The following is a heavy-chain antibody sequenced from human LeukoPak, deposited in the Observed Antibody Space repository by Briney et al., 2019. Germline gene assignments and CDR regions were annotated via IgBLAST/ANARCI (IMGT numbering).Heavy chain of an antibody. V-gene: IGHV4-59*01. CDR2: IYYSGST. CDR3: ARVRGGGGSWYLRDYYGMDV. J-gene: IGHJ6*02. D-gene: IGHD6-13*01. CDR1: GGSISSYY. Sequence: SETLSLTCTVSGGSISSYYWSWIRQPPGKGLEWIGYIYYSGSTNYNPSLKSRVTISVDTSKNQFSLKLSPVTAADTAVYYCARVRGGGGSWYLRDYYGMDVWGQGTTVTVSS.